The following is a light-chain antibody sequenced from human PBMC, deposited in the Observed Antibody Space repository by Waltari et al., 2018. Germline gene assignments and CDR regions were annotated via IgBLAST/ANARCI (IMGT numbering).Light chain of an antibody. CDR3: QQSFGTPLT. CDR2: ETS. J-gene: IGKJ4*01. CDR1: QNINFY. V-gene: IGKV1-39*01. Sequence: DIQMTQSPTSLSASVGDRVTITCRPSQNINFYLNWYQQRPGKAPTLLIYETSTLQTGVPSRFSGSGSGTDFTLTISSVQHEDFATYYCQQSFGTPLTFGGGTKVEIK.